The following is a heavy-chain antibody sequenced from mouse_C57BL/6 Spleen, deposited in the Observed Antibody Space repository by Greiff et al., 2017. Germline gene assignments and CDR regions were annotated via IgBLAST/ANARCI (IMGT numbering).Heavy chain of an antibody. CDR2: IDPNSGGT. V-gene: IGHV1-72*01. CDR3: ARSARYDYDLV. Sequence: QVQLKQPGAELVKPGASVKLSCKASGYTFTSYWMHWVKQRPGRGLEWIGRIDPNSGGTKYNEKFKSKATLTVDKPSSTAYMQLSSLTSEDSAVYYCARSARYDYDLVWGTGTTVTVSS. J-gene: IGHJ1*03. CDR1: GYTFTSYW. D-gene: IGHD2-4*01.